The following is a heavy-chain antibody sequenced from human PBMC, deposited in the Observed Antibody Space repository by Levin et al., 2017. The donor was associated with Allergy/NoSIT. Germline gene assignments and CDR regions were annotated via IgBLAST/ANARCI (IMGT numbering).Heavy chain of an antibody. V-gene: IGHV3-30*18. CDR3: AKDVYGSGWYPLGNDAFEM. CDR2: ISSDGRKK. D-gene: IGHD6-19*01. Sequence: GESLKISCAASGFTFSSYGMHWVRQAPGKGLEWVAVISSDGRKKFYADSVKGRFTISRDNSKNTLELQMNSLRAEDTAVYYCAKDVYGSGWYPLGNDAFEMWGQGTKVSVSS. CDR1: GFTFSSYG. J-gene: IGHJ3*02.